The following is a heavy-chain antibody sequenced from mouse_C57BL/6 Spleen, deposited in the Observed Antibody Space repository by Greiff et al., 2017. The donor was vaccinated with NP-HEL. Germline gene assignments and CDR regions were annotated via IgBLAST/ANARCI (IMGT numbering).Heavy chain of an antibody. CDR2: IYPGSGST. J-gene: IGHJ1*03. CDR3: ASFGSSYRYFDV. CDR1: GYTFTSYW. V-gene: IGHV1-55*01. Sequence: VQLQQPGAELVKPGASVKMSCKASGYTFTSYWITWVKQRPGQGLEWIGDIYPGSGSTNYNEKFKSKATLTVDTSSSTAYMQLSSLTSEDSAVYYGASFGSSYRYFDVWGTGTTVTVSS. D-gene: IGHD1-1*01.